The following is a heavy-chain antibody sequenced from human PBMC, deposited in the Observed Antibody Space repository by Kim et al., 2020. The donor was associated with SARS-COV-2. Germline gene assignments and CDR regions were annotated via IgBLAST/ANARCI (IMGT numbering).Heavy chain of an antibody. J-gene: IGHJ4*02. CDR1: GGSIDSSSAY. CDR3: ARPGSTVGWYYFDY. CDR2: ISHSGST. V-gene: IGHV4-39*01. D-gene: IGHD6-19*01. Sequence: SETPSLTCTVSGGSIDSSSAYWGWIRQPPGKGLEWIGSISHSGSTYFNPSLKSRVTISIDTSKNQFSLKLSSVTAADTAVYFCARPGSTVGWYYFDYWGQGILVTVSS.